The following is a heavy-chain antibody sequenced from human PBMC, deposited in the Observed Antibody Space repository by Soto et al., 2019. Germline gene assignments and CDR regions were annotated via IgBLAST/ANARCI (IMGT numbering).Heavy chain of an antibody. CDR1: GGSISSSSYY. D-gene: IGHD6-19*01. Sequence: QLQLQESGPGLVKPSETLSLTCTVSGGSISSSSYYWGWIRQPPGKGLEWIGSIYYSGSTYYNPSLKSRVPIAGEPSKDPFPLELGSVAAADQGVYFWARLIAVAGTGYFDYWGQGTLVTVSS. CDR3: ARLIAVAGTGYFDY. V-gene: IGHV4-39*01. CDR2: IYYSGST. J-gene: IGHJ4*02.